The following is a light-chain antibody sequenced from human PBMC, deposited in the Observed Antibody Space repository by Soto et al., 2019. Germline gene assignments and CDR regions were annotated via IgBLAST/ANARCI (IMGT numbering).Light chain of an antibody. CDR3: QQYNNWLTWT. J-gene: IGKJ1*01. CDR2: GAS. Sequence: EIVMTQSPATLSVSPGERATLSCRASQSVSSTLAWYQQKPGQAPRLLIYGASTRATGIPARFSGSGSGTEFTLTISSLQSEDFAVYYWQQYNNWLTWTFGQGTKVEIK. V-gene: IGKV3-15*01. CDR1: QSVSST.